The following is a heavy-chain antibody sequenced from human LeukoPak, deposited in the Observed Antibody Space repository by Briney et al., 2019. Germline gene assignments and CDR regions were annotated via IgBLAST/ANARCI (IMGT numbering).Heavy chain of an antibody. CDR1: GITFSNFW. V-gene: IGHV3-7*01. J-gene: IGHJ4*02. CDR2: IKQDGSEK. Sequence: GGSLRLSCAASGITFSNFWMTWVRQAPGKGLEWVASIKQDGSEKYYVDSVKGRFTISRDNAKNSLDLQMNSLRDDDTAVYFCASRNYGGSPVPLDFWGQGTLVTVSS. D-gene: IGHD4-23*01. CDR3: ASRNYGGSPVPLDF.